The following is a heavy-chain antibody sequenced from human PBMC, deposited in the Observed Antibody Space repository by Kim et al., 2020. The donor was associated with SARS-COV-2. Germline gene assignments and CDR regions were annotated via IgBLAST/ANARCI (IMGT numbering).Heavy chain of an antibody. CDR2: ISAYNGNT. D-gene: IGHD3-10*01. CDR1: GYTFTSYG. Sequence: ASVKVSCKASGYTFTSYGISWVRQAPGQGLEWMGWISAYNGNTNYAQKLQGRVTMTTDTSTSTAYMELRSLRSDDTAVYYCARVNRVWFGELHGKGDYWGQGTLVTVSS. V-gene: IGHV1-18*04. J-gene: IGHJ4*02. CDR3: ARVNRVWFGELHGKGDY.